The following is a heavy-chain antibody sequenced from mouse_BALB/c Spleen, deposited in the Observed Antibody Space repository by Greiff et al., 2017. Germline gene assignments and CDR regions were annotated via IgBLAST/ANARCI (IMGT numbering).Heavy chain of an antibody. Sequence: VQLQQSGGGLVQPGGSRKLSCAASGFTFSSFGMHWVRQAPEKGLEWVAYISSGSSTIYYADTVKGRFTISRDNPKNTLFLQMTSLRSEDTAMYYCARNNGRHYFDYWGQGTTLTVSS. CDR1: GFTFSSFG. CDR2: ISSGSSTI. CDR3: ARNNGRHYFDY. D-gene: IGHD1-1*01. J-gene: IGHJ2*01. V-gene: IGHV5-17*02.